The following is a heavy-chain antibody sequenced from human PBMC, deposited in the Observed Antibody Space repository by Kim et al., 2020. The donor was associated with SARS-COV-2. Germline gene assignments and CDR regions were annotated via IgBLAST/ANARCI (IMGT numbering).Heavy chain of an antibody. D-gene: IGHD1-20*01. V-gene: IGHV3-11*03. Sequence: GGFLRLSCAASGFTFSDYYMSWIRQAPGKGLEWVSYISSSSSYTNYADSVKGRFTISRDNAKNSLYLQMNSLRGEDTAVYYCASYKWKRGNFFSLNYYYYNGMDVGGQGTTVTVSS. CDR2: ISSSSSYT. CDR1: GFTFSDYY. J-gene: IGHJ6*02. CDR3: ASYKWKRGNFFSLNYYYYNGMDV.